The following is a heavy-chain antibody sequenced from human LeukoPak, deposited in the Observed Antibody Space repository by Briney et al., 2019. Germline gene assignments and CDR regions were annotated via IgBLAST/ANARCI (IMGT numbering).Heavy chain of an antibody. CDR1: GFTFSSYA. V-gene: IGHV3-23*01. CDR2: ISGSGGST. Sequence: GGSLRLSCAASGFTFSSYAMSWVRQAPGKGLEWVSAISGSGGSTYYADSVKGRFTISRDNSKNTLYLQMNSLRAEDTAVYYCAEGHYDFWSGPPNPWGQGTLVTVSS. D-gene: IGHD3-3*01. CDR3: AEGHYDFWSGPPNP. J-gene: IGHJ5*02.